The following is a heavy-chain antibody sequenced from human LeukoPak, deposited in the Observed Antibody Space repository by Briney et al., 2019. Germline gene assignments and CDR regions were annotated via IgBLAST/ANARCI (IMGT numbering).Heavy chain of an antibody. CDR1: GGSVSSGSYY. CDR3: AKVDYGDYYFDY. D-gene: IGHD4-17*01. J-gene: IGHJ4*02. CDR2: IYYSGST. V-gene: IGHV4-61*01. Sequence: SETLSLTCTVSGGSVSSGSYYWSWIRQPPGKGLEWIGYIYYSGSTNYNPSLKSRVTISVDTSKNQFSLKLSSVTAADTAVYYCAKVDYGDYYFDYWGQGTLVTVSS.